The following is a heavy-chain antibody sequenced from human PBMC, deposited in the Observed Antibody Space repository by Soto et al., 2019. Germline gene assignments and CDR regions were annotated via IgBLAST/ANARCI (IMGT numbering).Heavy chain of an antibody. CDR1: GGTFSSYA. CDR3: ARQYYYDSSGYPYFDY. J-gene: IGHJ4*02. CDR2: IIPIFGTA. V-gene: IGHV1-69*13. D-gene: IGHD3-22*01. Sequence: GASVKVSCKASGGTFSSYAISWVRQAPGQGLEWMGGIIPIFGTANYAQKFQGRVTITADESTSTAYMELSSLRSEDTAVYYCARQYYYDSSGYPYFDYWGQGTLVTVSS.